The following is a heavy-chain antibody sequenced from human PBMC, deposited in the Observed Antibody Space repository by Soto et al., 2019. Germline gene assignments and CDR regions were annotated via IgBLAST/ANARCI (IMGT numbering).Heavy chain of an antibody. V-gene: IGHV3-7*01. CDR2: IKQDGSEK. Sequence: GGSLRLSCAASGFTFSSYWISWVRQAPGKGLEWVANIKQDGSEKYYVDSVKGRFTISRDNAKNSLYLQMNSLRAEDTAVYYCARDRGYCSGGSCFYDAFDIWGQGTMVTVSS. J-gene: IGHJ3*02. D-gene: IGHD2-15*01. CDR3: ARDRGYCSGGSCFYDAFDI. CDR1: GFTFSSYW.